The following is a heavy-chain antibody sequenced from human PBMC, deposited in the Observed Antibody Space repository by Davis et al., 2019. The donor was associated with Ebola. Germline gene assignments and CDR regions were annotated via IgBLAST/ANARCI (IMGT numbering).Heavy chain of an antibody. V-gene: IGHV6-1*01. CDR2: TYYRSKWFV. D-gene: IGHD3-22*01. CDR3: ARDPPYDQGYDY. Sequence: SQTLSLTCAISGDSVSSHTAAWNWIRQSPSRGLEWLGRTYYRSKWFVDYAVSVKSRMTINSDTSKNQFSLQLSSVTPEDTAVYYCARDPPYDQGYDYWGQGILVIVSS. J-gene: IGHJ4*02. CDR1: GDSVSSHTAA.